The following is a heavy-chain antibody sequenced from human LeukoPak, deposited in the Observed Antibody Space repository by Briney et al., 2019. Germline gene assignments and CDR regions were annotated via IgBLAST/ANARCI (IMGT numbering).Heavy chain of an antibody. CDR2: IYHSGST. D-gene: IGHD6-19*01. CDR3: ARAGLIPSSGWPFDY. J-gene: IGHJ4*02. CDR1: GGSISSSNW. V-gene: IGHV4-4*02. Sequence: SETLSLTCTVSGGSISSSNWWSWVRQPPGKGLEWIGEIYHSGSTNYNPSLKSRVTISVDKSKNQFSLKLSSVTAADTAVYYCARAGLIPSSGWPFDYWGQGTLVTVSS.